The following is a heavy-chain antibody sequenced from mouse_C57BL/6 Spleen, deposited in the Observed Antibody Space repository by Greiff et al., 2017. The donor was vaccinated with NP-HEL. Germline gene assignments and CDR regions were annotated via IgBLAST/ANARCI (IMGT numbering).Heavy chain of an antibody. V-gene: IGHV2-2*01. CDR3: ARHTEYFDV. D-gene: IGHD3-1*01. J-gene: IGHJ1*03. Sequence: VMLVESGPGLVQPSQSLSITCTVSGFSLTSYGVHWVRQSPGKGLEWLGVIWSGGSTDYNAAFISRLSISKDNSKSQVFFKMNSLQADDTAIYYCARHTEYFDVWGTGTTVTVSS. CDR2: IWSGGST. CDR1: GFSLTSYG.